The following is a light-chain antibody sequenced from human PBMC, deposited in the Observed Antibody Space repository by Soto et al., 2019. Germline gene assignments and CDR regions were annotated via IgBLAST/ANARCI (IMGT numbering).Light chain of an antibody. CDR2: EVS. V-gene: IGLV2-23*02. J-gene: IGLJ1*01. CDR1: SRDVGSYNP. Sequence: QRVLTQPASVSGSPGQSITISRTGTSRDVGSYNPVSWYQQHPGKAPKLMIYEVSKRPSGVSNRFSGSKSGNTASLTISGLQAEDEADYYCCSYAGTSTPYVFGTGTKVTVL. CDR3: CSYAGTSTPYV.